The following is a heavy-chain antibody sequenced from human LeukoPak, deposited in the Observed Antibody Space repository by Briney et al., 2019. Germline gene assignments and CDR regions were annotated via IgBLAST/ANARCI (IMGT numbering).Heavy chain of an antibody. Sequence: SETLSLTCAVYGGSFSGYYWSWIRQPPGKGLEWVGEINHSGSTNYNPSLKSRVTISVDTSKNQFSLKLSSVTAADTAVYYCARRQSEYSSSSDLDYFDYWGQGTLVTVSS. J-gene: IGHJ4*02. V-gene: IGHV4-34*01. CDR2: INHSGST. CDR3: ARRQSEYSSSSDLDYFDY. CDR1: GGSFSGYY. D-gene: IGHD6-6*01.